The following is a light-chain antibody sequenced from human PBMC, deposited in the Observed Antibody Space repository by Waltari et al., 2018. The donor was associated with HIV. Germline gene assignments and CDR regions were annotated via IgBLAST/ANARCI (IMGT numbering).Light chain of an antibody. CDR1: SSDVGSFNF. V-gene: IGLV2-14*01. J-gene: IGLJ2*01. Sequence: QSALTQPASVSGSPGQSITFPCTGSSSDVGSFNFVPWYQQYPGKAPKLVIFEVSKRPSGVSSRFSGSKSGNTASLTISGLQAEDEADYHCSSYRRDSTQVFGGGTKLTVL. CDR2: EVS. CDR3: SSYRRDSTQV.